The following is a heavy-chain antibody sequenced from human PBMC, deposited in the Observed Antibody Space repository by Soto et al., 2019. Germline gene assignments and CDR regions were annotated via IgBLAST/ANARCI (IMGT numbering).Heavy chain of an antibody. CDR2: IYFSGST. V-gene: IGHV4-39*01. Sequence: XETLALTCDVFGDSVNSDNYYGTWIRQPPGKDLEWIGNIYFSGSTYYNPSLNSRVTLSIDTSKNHLSLKLTSVTAADTAMYYCARHRAVAGLDYWGQGTLVTVSS. CDR3: ARHRAVAGLDY. D-gene: IGHD6-19*01. CDR1: GDSVNSDNYY. J-gene: IGHJ4*02.